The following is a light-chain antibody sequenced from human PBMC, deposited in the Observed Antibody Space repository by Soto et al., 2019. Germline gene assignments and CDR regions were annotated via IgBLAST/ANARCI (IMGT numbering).Light chain of an antibody. CDR2: DAS. J-gene: IGKJ1*01. CDR3: QQRSNWPGT. CDR1: QRVRSS. V-gene: IGKV3-11*01. Sequence: EIVTSQSPATLSVSPGARATLSCRATQRVRSSLPWSLQQPAPAPGPLSYDASKRATGIPARFSGSGSGTDFTLTISSLEPKDFAVDYCQQRSNWPGTFGQGTKVDI.